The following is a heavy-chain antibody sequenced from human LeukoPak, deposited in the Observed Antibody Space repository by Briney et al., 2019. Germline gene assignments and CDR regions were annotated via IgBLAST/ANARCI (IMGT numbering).Heavy chain of an antibody. CDR2: IYHSGST. CDR3: TRATTVANAFDI. CDR1: GVSISSGGYS. V-gene: IGHV4-30-2*01. D-gene: IGHD4-17*01. Sequence: PSETLSLTCAVSGVSISSGGYSWSWLRQPPWKGLEWIGYIYHSGSTYYNPSLKSRVTISVDRSKNQFSLKLSCVTAADTAVYYCTRATTVANAFDIWGQGTMVTVSS. J-gene: IGHJ3*02.